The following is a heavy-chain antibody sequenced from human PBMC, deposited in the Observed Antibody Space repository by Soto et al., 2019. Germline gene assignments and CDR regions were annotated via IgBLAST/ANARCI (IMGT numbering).Heavy chain of an antibody. Sequence: QVQLVESGGGVVQPGRSLRLSCAASGFTFSSYGMHWVRQAPGKGLEWVAVIWYDGSNKYYADSVKGRFTISRDNYKNTLYRQMYRLRAEETDVYYCARDVGFDYWGQGPLVTVSS. CDR3: ARDVGFDY. J-gene: IGHJ4*02. CDR2: IWYDGSNK. V-gene: IGHV3-33*01. CDR1: GFTFSSYG.